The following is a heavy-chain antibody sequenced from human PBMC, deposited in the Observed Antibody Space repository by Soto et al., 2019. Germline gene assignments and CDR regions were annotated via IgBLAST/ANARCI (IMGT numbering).Heavy chain of an antibody. Sequence: PSETLSLTCPVSSGTISSRSHYWAWIRQPPGKGLEWIGVIDDSGSTHYSESLKSRVTISVDTSKNQFSLKVSSVTATDTAVYYCARXGRNTRIVLIKHYATDFWGQGTAVTVSS. V-gene: IGHV4-39*01. CDR3: ARXGRNTRIVLIKHYATDF. CDR2: IDDSGST. J-gene: IGHJ6*02. CDR1: SGTISSRSHY. D-gene: IGHD1-1*01.